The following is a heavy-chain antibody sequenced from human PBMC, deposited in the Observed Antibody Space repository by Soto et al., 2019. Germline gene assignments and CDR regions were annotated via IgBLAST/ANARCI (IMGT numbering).Heavy chain of an antibody. J-gene: IGHJ4*02. CDR1: LRSMLGSA. D-gene: IGHD3-16*02. CDR3: TDEMLYL. V-gene: IGHV3-73*01. CDR2: IRSQSNNYAT. Sequence: RGRLTLSCASSLRSMLGSAMHWGRQTSGKGLEWVGKIRSQSNNYATVYAASVRGRFTISRDDSKNMAYLQMNSLKTEETAVYYCTDEMLYLWGQGT.